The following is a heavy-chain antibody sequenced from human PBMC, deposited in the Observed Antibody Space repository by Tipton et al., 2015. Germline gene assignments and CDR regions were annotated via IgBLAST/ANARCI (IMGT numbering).Heavy chain of an antibody. V-gene: IGHV4-61*01. CDR3: ASTAGVVATLDY. Sequence: TLSLTCTVSGASVTGGSYYWSWIRQPPGKGLEWIGYIYYSGVTNYNPSLKSRVTISVDTSQNQFSLKLSSVTAADTAVYYCASTAGVVATLDYWGQGTLVTVSS. CDR1: GASVTGGSYY. CDR2: IYYSGVT. J-gene: IGHJ4*02. D-gene: IGHD5-12*01.